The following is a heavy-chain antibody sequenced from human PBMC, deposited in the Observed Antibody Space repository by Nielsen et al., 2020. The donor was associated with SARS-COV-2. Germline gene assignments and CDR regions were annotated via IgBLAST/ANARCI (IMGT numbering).Heavy chain of an antibody. CDR2: INHNGST. D-gene: IGHD6-13*01. CDR3: ARDDLAAAYDAFDI. Sequence: SETLTLTCAVYGGSFSGYYWSWIRQPPGKGLEWIGEINHNGSTNYNPSLKSRVTISVDTSKNQFSLKLSSVTAADTALYYCARDDLAAAYDAFDIWGQGTMVTVSS. V-gene: IGHV4-34*01. CDR1: GGSFSGYY. J-gene: IGHJ3*02.